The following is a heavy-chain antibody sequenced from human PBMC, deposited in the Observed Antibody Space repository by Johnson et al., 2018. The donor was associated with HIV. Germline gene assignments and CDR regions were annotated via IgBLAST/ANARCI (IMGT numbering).Heavy chain of an antibody. CDR1: GFTFSTNW. D-gene: IGHD6-13*01. Sequence: VQLVESGGDLVQPGGSLRLSCVGSGFTFSTNWMHWVRQAPRKGLGWVSRINSDGISTSYAESVKGRFTISRDNAKNTLYLQMDSLGAEDTAVSYCAREGAAAGPTDAFDIWGQGTMVTVSS. J-gene: IGHJ3*02. V-gene: IGHV3-74*01. CDR2: INSDGIST. CDR3: AREGAAAGPTDAFDI.